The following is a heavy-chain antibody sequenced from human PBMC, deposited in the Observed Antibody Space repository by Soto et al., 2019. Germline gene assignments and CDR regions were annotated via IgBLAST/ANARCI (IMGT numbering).Heavy chain of an antibody. CDR2: ISYDGSDK. V-gene: IGHV3-30-3*01. CDR3: ARDRGAGRENYFGMDV. D-gene: IGHD3-10*01. J-gene: IGHJ6*02. Sequence: QMQLVESRGGVVQPGRSLRLSCVASGFTVDLNGLHWVRQAPGKGLEWVTVISYDGSDKYYADSLKGRVTVSRDNSKNTLYLHMDSLRTEDTAIYYCARDRGAGRENYFGMDVWGQGTTVTVSS. CDR1: GFTVDLNG.